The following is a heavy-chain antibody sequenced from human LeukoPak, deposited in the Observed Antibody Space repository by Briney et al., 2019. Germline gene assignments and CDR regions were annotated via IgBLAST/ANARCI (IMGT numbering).Heavy chain of an antibody. Sequence: ASVKVSCKASGYTFTSYDINWVRQATGQGLEWMGWMNPNSGNTGYAQKFQGRVTMTRNTSISTAYMELSSLRSEDTAVYYCARGARVVRGVIIEYYYYGMDVWGQGTTVTVSS. J-gene: IGHJ6*02. V-gene: IGHV1-8*01. D-gene: IGHD3-10*01. CDR3: ARGARVVRGVIIEYYYYGMDV. CDR2: MNPNSGNT. CDR1: GYTFTSYD.